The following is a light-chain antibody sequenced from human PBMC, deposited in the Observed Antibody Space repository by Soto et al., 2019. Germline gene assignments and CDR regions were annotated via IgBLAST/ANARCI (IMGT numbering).Light chain of an antibody. Sequence: QSALTLPPSASGSPGQSVTISCTGTSSDVGGYNYVSWYQQHPGKAPKLMIYEVSKRPSGVPDRFSGSKSGNTASLTVSGLQAEDEADYYCSSYAGSNNPYVFGTGTKLTVL. V-gene: IGLV2-8*01. CDR2: EVS. CDR3: SSYAGSNNPYV. J-gene: IGLJ1*01. CDR1: SSDVGGYNY.